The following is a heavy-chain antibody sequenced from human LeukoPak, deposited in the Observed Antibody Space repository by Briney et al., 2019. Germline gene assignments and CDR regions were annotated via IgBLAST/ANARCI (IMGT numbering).Heavy chain of an antibody. J-gene: IGHJ4*02. CDR3: ARDVPVAYYYDSSGLTEAYY. V-gene: IGHV3-21*01. CDR2: ISSSSSYI. D-gene: IGHD3-22*01. CDR1: GFTFSSYS. Sequence: PGGSLRLSCAASGFTFSSYSMNWVRQAPGKGLEWVSSISSSSSYIYYADSVKGRFTISRDNAKNSLYLQMNSLRAEDTAVYYCARDVPVAYYYDSSGLTEAYYWGQGTLVTVSS.